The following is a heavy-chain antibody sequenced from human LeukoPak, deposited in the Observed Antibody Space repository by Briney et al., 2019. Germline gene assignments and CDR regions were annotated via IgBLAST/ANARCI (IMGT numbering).Heavy chain of an antibody. D-gene: IGHD2-15*01. V-gene: IGHV3-13*01. CDR1: GFTFSSYD. CDR2: IGTAGDT. J-gene: IGHJ4*02. CDR3: ARGGNRYCSGASCNMFDY. Sequence: PGGSLRLSCAASGFTFSSYDTQWVRQATGKGLEWVSAIGTAGDTYYPGSVKGRFTISRENAKNSFYLQMNSLRAGDTAVYYWARGGNRYCSGASCNMFDYWGQGTLVTVSS.